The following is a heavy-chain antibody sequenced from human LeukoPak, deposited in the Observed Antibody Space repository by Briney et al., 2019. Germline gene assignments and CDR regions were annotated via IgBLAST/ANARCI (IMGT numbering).Heavy chain of an antibody. V-gene: IGHV3-33*05. J-gene: IGHJ5*02. D-gene: IGHD2-2*01. CDR2: ISYDGSNK. CDR3: ARQERYCSSISCLDP. CDR1: GFTSSRYG. Sequence: GRSLRLSCAVSGFTSSRYGMHWVRQAPGKGLEGVAVISYDGSNKDYADSVKGRFTISRDNSKNTVYLQMNSLRAEDTAIYYCARQERYCSSISCLDPWGQGTLVTVSS.